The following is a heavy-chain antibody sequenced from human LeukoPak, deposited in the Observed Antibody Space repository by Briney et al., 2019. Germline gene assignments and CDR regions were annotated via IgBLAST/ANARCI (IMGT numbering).Heavy chain of an antibody. CDR2: QYYRSKWYN. Sequence: SQTLSLTCAISGGCVSSNSAAWNWIRQSPSRGLEWLGRQYYRSKWYNSYAVSVKSRITINPDTSKNQFSLQLNSVSPEDTAGYYCARVRYSGYNFYYYYGMDVWGKGTTVTVSS. CDR1: GGCVSSNSAA. CDR3: ARVRYSGYNFYYYYGMDV. D-gene: IGHD5-12*01. J-gene: IGHJ6*04. V-gene: IGHV6-1*01.